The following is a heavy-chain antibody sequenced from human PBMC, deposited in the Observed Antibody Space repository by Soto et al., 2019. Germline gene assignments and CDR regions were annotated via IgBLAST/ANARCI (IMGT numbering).Heavy chain of an antibody. D-gene: IGHD3-3*01. J-gene: IGHJ5*02. V-gene: IGHV4-59*01. CDR2: LYYSGNT. CDR1: GDSIRDYY. Sequence: SQTLSLTCTVSGDSIRDYYWIWIRQIPGKGLEWIGYLYYSGNTNHNPSLKGRVTIAVDTSKHAFSMMMKSVTPADTAVYYCVRDIYTFGVPSDAGSNSFGPWGRGTLVTVAS. CDR3: VRDIYTFGVPSDAGSNSFGP.